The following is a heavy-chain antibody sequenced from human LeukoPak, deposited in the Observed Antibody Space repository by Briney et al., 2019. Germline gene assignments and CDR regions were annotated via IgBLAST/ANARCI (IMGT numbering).Heavy chain of an antibody. J-gene: IGHJ5*02. CDR1: RYIFSTYW. Sequence: GEFLRISCKGSRYIFSTYWITWVRQMPGKGLEWMGRIDPSDSYTNYSPPFQGHVTISADKATSTVYLQWSSLKASDTAMYYCATGSKGGNWIDPWGQGTLVTVSA. CDR3: ATGSKGGNWIDP. V-gene: IGHV5-10-1*01. CDR2: IDPSDSYT. D-gene: IGHD3-16*01.